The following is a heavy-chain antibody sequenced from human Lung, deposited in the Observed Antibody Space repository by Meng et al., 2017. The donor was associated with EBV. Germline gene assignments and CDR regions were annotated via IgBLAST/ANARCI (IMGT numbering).Heavy chain of an antibody. D-gene: IGHD4-11*01. CDR3: AATVNDGYFDY. CDR1: GGSVSSGGYY. J-gene: IGHJ4*02. V-gene: IGHV4-61*08. Sequence: QVQRQEWGPGLVKPSETLSPTCTVSGGSVSSGGYYWSWIRQPPGKGLEWIGHIYYSGSTNYSPSLKSRVTMSIDTSKNQFSLKLYSVTAADTAVYYCAATVNDGYFDYWGQGTLVTVSS. CDR2: IYYSGST.